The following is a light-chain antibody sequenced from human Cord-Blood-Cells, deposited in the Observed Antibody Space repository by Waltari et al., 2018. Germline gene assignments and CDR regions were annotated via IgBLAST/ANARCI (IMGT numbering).Light chain of an antibody. CDR2: QDS. J-gene: IGLJ2*01. CDR1: KLRDKS. V-gene: IGLV3-1*01. CDR3: QAWDSSTAV. Sequence: SYELTQPPSVSVSPGQTASITCSGDKLRDKSACWYQQKPGQSPVLVIYQDSKRPSGIPELFSGSNSGNTATLTISGTQAMDEADYYCQAWDSSTAVFGGGTKLTVL.